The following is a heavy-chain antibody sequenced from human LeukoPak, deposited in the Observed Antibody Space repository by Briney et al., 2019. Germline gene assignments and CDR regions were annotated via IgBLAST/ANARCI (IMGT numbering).Heavy chain of an antibody. CDR1: GGSISSYY. CDR2: IYYGGST. D-gene: IGHD3-22*01. J-gene: IGHJ3*02. Sequence: SETLSLTCTVSGGSISSYYWSWIRQPPGKGLEWIGYIYYGGSTNYNPSLKSRVTISVDTSKNQFSLKLSSVTAADTAVYYCARTVVVIISGAFDIWGQGTMVTVSS. V-gene: IGHV4-59*01. CDR3: ARTVVVIISGAFDI.